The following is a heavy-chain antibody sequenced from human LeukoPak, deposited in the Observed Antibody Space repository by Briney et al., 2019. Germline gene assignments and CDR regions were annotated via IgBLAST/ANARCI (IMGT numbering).Heavy chain of an antibody. Sequence: SQTLSLTCAISGDSVSSNSAAWNWIRQFPSRGLEWLGRTYYRSKWYNDYAVSVKSRITINPDTSKNQFSLQLNSVTPEDTAVYYCARDGAVAGPCFDYWGQGTLVTVSS. CDR2: TYYRSKWYN. V-gene: IGHV6-1*01. D-gene: IGHD6-19*01. CDR1: GDSVSSNSAA. CDR3: ARDGAVAGPCFDY. J-gene: IGHJ4*02.